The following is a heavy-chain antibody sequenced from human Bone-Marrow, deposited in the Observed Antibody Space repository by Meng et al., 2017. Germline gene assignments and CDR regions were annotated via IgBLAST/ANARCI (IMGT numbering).Heavy chain of an antibody. V-gene: IGHV3-73*01. CDR1: GFTFSGSA. CDR3: TSLRIVASDDWFDP. D-gene: IGHD5-12*01. J-gene: IGHJ5*02. Sequence: GESLKISCAASGFTFSGSAMHWVRQASGKGLEWVGRIRSKANSYATAYAASVKGRFTISRDDSKNTAYLQMNSLKTEDTAVYYCTSLRIVASDDWFDPWVQGTLVTVSS. CDR2: IRSKANSYAT.